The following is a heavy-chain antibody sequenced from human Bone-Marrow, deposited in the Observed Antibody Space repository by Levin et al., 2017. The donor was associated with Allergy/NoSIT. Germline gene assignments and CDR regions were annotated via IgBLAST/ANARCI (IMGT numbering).Heavy chain of an antibody. CDR3: AREDHENSGYFDY. V-gene: IGHV4-59*11. CDR1: GASISGHY. J-gene: IGHJ4*02. Sequence: RTSETLSLTCAVSGASISGHYWNWIRQPPGKGLEWIGYMYYNGNTNYNPSLQGRVTLSLDTSKNQFSLKLTSMTAADTALYFCAREDHENSGYFDYWGQGALITVSS. D-gene: IGHD6-19*01. CDR2: MYYNGNT.